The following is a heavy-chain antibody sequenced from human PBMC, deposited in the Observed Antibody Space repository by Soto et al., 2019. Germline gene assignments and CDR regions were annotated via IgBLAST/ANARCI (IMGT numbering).Heavy chain of an antibody. D-gene: IGHD3-10*01. CDR2: ISYDGSNK. CDR1: GFTFSSYA. V-gene: IGHV3-30-3*01. CDR3: ARDLGSYYGMDV. Sequence: QVQLVESGGGVVQPGRSLRLSCAASGFTFSSYAMHWVRQAPGKGLEWVAVISYDGSNKYYADSVKGRFTISRDNSKNTLYLQMNSLRAEDTAVYYCARDLGSYYGMDVWGQGTTVTVSS. J-gene: IGHJ6*02.